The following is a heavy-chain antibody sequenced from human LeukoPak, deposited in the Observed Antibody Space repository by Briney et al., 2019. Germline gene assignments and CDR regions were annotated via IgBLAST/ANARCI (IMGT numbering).Heavy chain of an antibody. V-gene: IGHV3-74*01. J-gene: IGHJ4*02. CDR2: INSDGSGT. CDR1: GFTFSSYW. Sequence: GQSLRLSCVASGFTFSSYWMHWVRQAPGKGLVWVSRINSDGSGTSYADSVKGRFTISRDNAKNTLYLQMHSLRAEDTAVYYCARALGYNWAVDYWGQGTLVSVSS. CDR3: ARALGYNWAVDY. D-gene: IGHD5-24*01.